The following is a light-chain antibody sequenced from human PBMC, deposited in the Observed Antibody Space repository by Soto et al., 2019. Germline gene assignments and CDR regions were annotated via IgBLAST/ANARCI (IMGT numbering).Light chain of an antibody. CDR2: GAS. CDR1: QSISDT. CDR3: QQYNNWPWT. V-gene: IGKV3-15*01. Sequence: EVVMTHSPATLSVSPGGRATLSCRASQSISDTLAWYQQKPGQAPRLLIHGASTRATGFPARFSGSGSGTDFTLTISSLQSEDFAVYYCQQYNNWPWTFGQGTKVDI. J-gene: IGKJ1*01.